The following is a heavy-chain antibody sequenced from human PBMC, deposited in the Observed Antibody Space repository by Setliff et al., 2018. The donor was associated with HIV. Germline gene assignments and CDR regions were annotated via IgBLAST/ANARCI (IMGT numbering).Heavy chain of an antibody. CDR3: GRGESLVVTPVPHYYYMDF. CDR1: GYTFMSYS. J-gene: IGHJ6*03. D-gene: IGHD2-2*01. CDR2: INAASGNT. V-gene: IGHV1-3*03. Sequence: ASVKVSCKATGYTFMSYSIHWVRQAPGQRPEWMGWINAASGNTKYSRDFQDRLTITRDTSATTVYMELSSLESEDMAVYYCGRGESLVVTPVPHYYYMDFWGKGTTVTVSS.